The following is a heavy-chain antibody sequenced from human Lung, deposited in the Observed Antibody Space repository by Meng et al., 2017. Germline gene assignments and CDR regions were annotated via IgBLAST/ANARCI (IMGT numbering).Heavy chain of an antibody. Sequence: VHTREGGAGRFSPSENPSLTCAVYGGSISGSYWSWIRQSPAKGLEWIGKINHGGSTNYNPSLESRVTISVDTPKNQFSLRLTSMTVADTAVYYCARERHSTIIRGVIDFWGQGALVTVSS. J-gene: IGHJ4*02. V-gene: IGHV4-34*01. CDR1: GGSISGSY. D-gene: IGHD3-10*01. CDR3: ARERHSTIIRGVIDF. CDR2: INHGGST.